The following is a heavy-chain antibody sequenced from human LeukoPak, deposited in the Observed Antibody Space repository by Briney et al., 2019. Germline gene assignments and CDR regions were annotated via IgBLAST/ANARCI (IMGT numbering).Heavy chain of an antibody. CDR1: GYTFTSYD. Sequence: ASVKVSCKASGYTFTSYDINWVRQATGHGLEGMGWMNPNSGNTGYAQKFQGRVTMTRNTSISTAYMELSSLRSEDTAVYYCARVQPNTERYCSSTSCYFGRMDVWGQGTTVTVSS. D-gene: IGHD2-2*01. CDR2: MNPNSGNT. CDR3: ARVQPNTERYCSSTSCYFGRMDV. J-gene: IGHJ6*02. V-gene: IGHV1-8*01.